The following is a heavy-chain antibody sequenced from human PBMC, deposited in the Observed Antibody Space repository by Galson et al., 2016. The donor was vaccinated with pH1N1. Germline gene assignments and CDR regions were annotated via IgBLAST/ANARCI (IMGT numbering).Heavy chain of an antibody. CDR1: GYNFTHYW. CDR2: IYPGDSDT. V-gene: IGHV5-51*01. D-gene: IGHD2-15*01. J-gene: IGHJ5*02. CDR3: TRHDSFCVGGSCYSVWFDP. Sequence: QSGAEVKKPGDPLKISCKVSGYNFTHYWIGWVRQMPGKGLEWMGIIYPGDSDTKYSPSFQGHVTISADRSITTAYLQWSSLRASDTAIYYFTRHDSFCVGGSCYSVWFDPWGQGTLVTVSS.